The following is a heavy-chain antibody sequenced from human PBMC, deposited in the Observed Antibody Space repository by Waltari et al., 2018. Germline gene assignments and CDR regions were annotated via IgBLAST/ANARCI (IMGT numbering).Heavy chain of an antibody. J-gene: IGHJ4*02. CDR2: IYSGGST. Sequence: EVQLVETGGGLIQPGGSLRLSCAASGFTVSSNYMSWVRQAPGKGLEWVSVIYSGGSTYYADSVKGRFTISRDNSKNTLYLQMNSLRAEDTAVYYCARGYSGYELYFDYWGQGTLVTVSS. V-gene: IGHV3-53*02. D-gene: IGHD5-12*01. CDR1: GFTVSSNY. CDR3: ARGYSGYELYFDY.